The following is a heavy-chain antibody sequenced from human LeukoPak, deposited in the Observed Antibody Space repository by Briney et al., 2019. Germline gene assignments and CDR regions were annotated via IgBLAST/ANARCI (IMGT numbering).Heavy chain of an antibody. V-gene: IGHV4-34*01. CDR2: INHSGST. CDR1: GGSFSGYC. CDR3: ARALGIVEAFDI. D-gene: IGHD7-27*01. J-gene: IGHJ3*02. Sequence: SETLSLTCAVYGGSFSGYCWSWIRQPPGKGLEWIGEINHSGSTYYNPSLKSRVTISVDRSKNQFSLKLSSVTAADTAVYYCARALGIVEAFDIWGQGTMVTVSS.